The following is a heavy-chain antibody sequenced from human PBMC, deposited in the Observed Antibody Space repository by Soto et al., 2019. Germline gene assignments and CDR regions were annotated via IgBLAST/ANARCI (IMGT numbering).Heavy chain of an antibody. CDR1: GGSFSGNY. CDR3: ARGRDGGGAS. Sequence: QVQLQQWGAGLLKPSETLSLTCGVYGGSFSGNYWSWIRQPPGEGLEWIGEIEPSGRTNYSPSLKSRATMSADTSKNQFSLKLSSVIAADTAVYYCARGRDGGGASWGQGTLVTVSS. D-gene: IGHD4-17*01. J-gene: IGHJ5*02. V-gene: IGHV4-34*02. CDR2: IEPSGRT.